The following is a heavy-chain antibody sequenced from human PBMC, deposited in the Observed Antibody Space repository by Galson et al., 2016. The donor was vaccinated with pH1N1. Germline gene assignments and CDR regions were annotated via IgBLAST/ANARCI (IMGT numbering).Heavy chain of an antibody. Sequence: SLRLSCAASGSGFVFSGYSMNWVRQAPGKALEWLSHITSGSGGINYADSVKGRFTISRDNAKNSLFLEIDSLRAEDTAVYYCTRCANGPLDFWVFDLWGRGTLVSVSP. CDR3: TRCANGPLDFWVFDL. D-gene: IGHD3-3*01. V-gene: IGHV3-48*01. J-gene: IGHJ2*01. CDR2: ITSGSGGI. CDR1: GSGFVFSGYS.